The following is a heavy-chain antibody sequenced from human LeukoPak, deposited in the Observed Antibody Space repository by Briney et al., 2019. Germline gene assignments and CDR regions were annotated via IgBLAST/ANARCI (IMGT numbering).Heavy chain of an antibody. Sequence: ASVKVSCKASGYTFTSYGISWVRQAPGQGLEWMGWISAYNGNTNYAQKLQGRVTMTTDTSTSTAYMELRSLRSDDTAVYYCARDGHHYHGSGRDSLYYYGMDVWGQGTTVTVSS. D-gene: IGHD3-10*01. V-gene: IGHV1-18*01. CDR3: ARDGHHYHGSGRDSLYYYGMDV. J-gene: IGHJ6*02. CDR2: ISAYNGNT. CDR1: GYTFTSYG.